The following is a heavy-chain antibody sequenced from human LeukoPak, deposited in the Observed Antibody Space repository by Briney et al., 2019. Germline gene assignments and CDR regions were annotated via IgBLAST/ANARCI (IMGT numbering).Heavy chain of an antibody. Sequence: PSETLSLTCTVSGGSISSGDYCWSWSRQAPGKGLEWIGYIYYSGSTYYNPPLKSRVTISVDKSKNQFSLKLSSVTAADTAVYYCARAQSESVGAIPYFDYWGQGTLVTVSS. J-gene: IGHJ4*02. CDR3: ARAQSESVGAIPYFDY. V-gene: IGHV4-30-4*01. CDR1: GGSISSGDYC. D-gene: IGHD1-26*01. CDR2: IYYSGST.